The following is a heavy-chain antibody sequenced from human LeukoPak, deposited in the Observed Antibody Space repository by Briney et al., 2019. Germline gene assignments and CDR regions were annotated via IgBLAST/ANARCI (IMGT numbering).Heavy chain of an antibody. V-gene: IGHV4-38-2*01. CDR1: GYSISSGYY. CDR2: VYHSGST. D-gene: IGHD1-26*01. Sequence: SETLSLTCAVSGYSISSGYYWGWIRQPPGKGLEWIGSVYHSGSTYYNPSLKSRVTMSVDTSMNQFSLKLSSVTAADTAVYYCARHQWELGAFDIWGQGTMVTVFS. CDR3: ARHQWELGAFDI. J-gene: IGHJ3*02.